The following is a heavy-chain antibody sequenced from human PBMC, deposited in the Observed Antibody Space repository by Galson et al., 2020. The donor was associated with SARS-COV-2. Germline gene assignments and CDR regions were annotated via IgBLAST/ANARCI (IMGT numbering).Heavy chain of an antibody. CDR1: GGSISSGGYY. CDR3: ARSRAHCSSTSCYNPFDY. D-gene: IGHD2-2*02. CDR2: IYYSGST. Sequence: SETLSLTCTVSGGSISSGGYYWSWIRQHPGKGLEWIGYIYYSGSTYYNPSLKSRVTISVDTSKNQFSLKLSSVTAADTTVYYCARSRAHCSSTSCYNPFDYWGQGTLVTVSS. V-gene: IGHV4-31*03. J-gene: IGHJ4*02.